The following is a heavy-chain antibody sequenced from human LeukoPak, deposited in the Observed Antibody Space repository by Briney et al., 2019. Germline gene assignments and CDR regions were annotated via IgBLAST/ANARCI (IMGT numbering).Heavy chain of an antibody. CDR2: IKQDGSEK. D-gene: IGHD2-2*01. J-gene: IGHJ6*03. Sequence: GGSLTLSCAASGFTFSSYWMSWVRQAPGKGLEWMANIKQDGSEKYYVDSVKGRFTISRDNAKTSLYLQMNSLRADDTAVYYCARALGDCSSTSCYYYYYMDVWGKGTTVTVSS. CDR3: ARALGDCSSTSCYYYYYMDV. CDR1: GFTFSSYW. V-gene: IGHV3-7*01.